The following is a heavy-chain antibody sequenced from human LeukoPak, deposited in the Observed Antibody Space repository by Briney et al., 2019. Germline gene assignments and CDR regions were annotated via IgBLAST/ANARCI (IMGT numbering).Heavy chain of an antibody. CDR3: ARGGPGTMWGSGPGFDY. J-gene: IGHJ4*02. Sequence: GGSLRLSCAASGFTFSSYSMNWVRQAPGKGLEWVSSISGSSSYIYYADSVKGRFTISRDNAKNSLYLQMNSLRAEDTAVYYCARGGPGTMWGSGPGFDYWGQGTLVTVSS. CDR2: ISGSSSYI. D-gene: IGHD2-15*01. V-gene: IGHV3-21*01. CDR1: GFTFSSYS.